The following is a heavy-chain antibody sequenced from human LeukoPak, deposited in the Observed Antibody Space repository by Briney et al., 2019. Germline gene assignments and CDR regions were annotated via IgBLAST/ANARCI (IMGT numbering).Heavy chain of an antibody. Sequence: GASVKVSCKASGYTFTSYGISWVRQAPGQGLEWMGWISAYNGNTNYAQKLQGRVTMTTDTSTSTAYMELRSLRSDDTAVYYCAKLGGGNSLGAFDIWGQGTMVTVSS. J-gene: IGHJ3*02. CDR3: AKLGGGNSLGAFDI. V-gene: IGHV1-18*01. CDR2: ISAYNGNT. D-gene: IGHD4-23*01. CDR1: GYTFTSYG.